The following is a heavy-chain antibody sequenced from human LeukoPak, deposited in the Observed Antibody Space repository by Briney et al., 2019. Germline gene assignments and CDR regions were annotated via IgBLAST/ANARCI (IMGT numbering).Heavy chain of an antibody. V-gene: IGHV1-69*06. D-gene: IGHD6-13*01. J-gene: IGHJ4*02. Sequence: GASVKVSCKASGGTFSSYAISWVRQAPGQGLEWMGGIIPIFGTANYAQKFQGRVTITADKSTSTAYMELSSLRSEDTAVYYCARDRGAAAGPFDYWGQGTLVTVSS. CDR1: GGTFSSYA. CDR2: IIPIFGTA. CDR3: ARDRGAAAGPFDY.